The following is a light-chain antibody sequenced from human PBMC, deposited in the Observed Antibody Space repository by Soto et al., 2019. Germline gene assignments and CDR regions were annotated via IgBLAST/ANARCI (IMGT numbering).Light chain of an antibody. CDR3: QQRSNWLFT. CDR1: QSVSSY. J-gene: IGKJ3*01. V-gene: IGKV3-11*01. CDR2: DAS. Sequence: EIVLTQSPATLSLSPGERATLSCRASQSVSSYLAWYQQKPGQAPRLLIYDASSRATGIPARFSGGWSGTDFTLTISSLEPEDFAVYYCQQRSNWLFTFGPGTKVDI.